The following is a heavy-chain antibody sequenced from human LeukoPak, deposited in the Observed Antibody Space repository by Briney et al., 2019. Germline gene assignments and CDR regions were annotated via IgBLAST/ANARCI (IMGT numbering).Heavy chain of an antibody. J-gene: IGHJ3*02. CDR3: ASPGSGRHAFDI. D-gene: IGHD3-10*01. CDR1: GGSFSGYY. V-gene: IGHV4-34*01. Sequence: SETLSLTWAVYGGSFSGYYWSWIRQPPGKGLEWIGEINHSGSTNYNPSLKSRVTISVDTSKNQFSLKLSSVTAADTAVYYCASPGSGRHAFDIWGQGTMVTVSS. CDR2: INHSGST.